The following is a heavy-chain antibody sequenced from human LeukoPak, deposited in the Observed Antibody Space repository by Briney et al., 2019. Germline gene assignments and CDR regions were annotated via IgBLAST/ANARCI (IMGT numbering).Heavy chain of an antibody. CDR1: GYSISSGYY. CDR3: ARSQMKWV. Sequence: PSETLSLTCTVSGYSISSGYYWGWIRQPPGKGLEWIGSLYYTGSTYYNLSLKSRVTISVDTSKNQFSLNLSSVTAADTAVYYCARSQMKWVWGQGTLVTVSS. D-gene: IGHD1-26*01. J-gene: IGHJ4*02. V-gene: IGHV4-38-2*02. CDR2: LYYTGST.